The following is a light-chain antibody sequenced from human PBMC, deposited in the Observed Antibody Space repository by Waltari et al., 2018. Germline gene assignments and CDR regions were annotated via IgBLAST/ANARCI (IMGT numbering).Light chain of an antibody. Sequence: QSVLTQPPSASGTPGQRVTISCSGSSSNIGSNYVYWYQQLPGTAPKLLIYRNNRRPSGVPGRFSGSKSGTSASLASSGLRSEDEADYYCAAWDDSLSGYVFGTGTKVTVL. CDR3: AAWDDSLSGYV. V-gene: IGLV1-47*01. CDR2: RNN. J-gene: IGLJ1*01. CDR1: SSNIGSNY.